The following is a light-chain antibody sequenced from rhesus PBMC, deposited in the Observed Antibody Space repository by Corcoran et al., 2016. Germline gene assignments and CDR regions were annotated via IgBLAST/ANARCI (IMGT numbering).Light chain of an antibody. V-gene: IGKV1-22*01. CDR1: QGISSW. Sequence: DIQMTQSPSSLSASVGDTVTITCRASQGISSWLAWYQQKPGKAPKLLFYKASSLQSGVQSRFSGSGSGTDFTLTISSMQSEDFATYYCQQYSSRPPTFGQGTKVEIK. J-gene: IGKJ1*01. CDR3: QQYSSRPPT. CDR2: KAS.